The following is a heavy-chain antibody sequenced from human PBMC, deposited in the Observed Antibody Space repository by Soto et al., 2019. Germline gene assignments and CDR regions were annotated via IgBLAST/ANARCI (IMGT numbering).Heavy chain of an antibody. CDR3: ARDDPIFGAIPRMDI. CDR1: GFPFSSYT. Sequence: EVQLVESGGSLVNPGGSLRLSCSASGFPFSSYTMYWVRQAPGKGLEWVSSITTAATRNIFYADSVKGRFTISRDNANNILYLQMHNVRVEDTAVYYCARDDPIFGAIPRMDIWCQGTTVTVSS. J-gene: IGHJ6*02. CDR2: ITTAATRNI. D-gene: IGHD3-3*01. V-gene: IGHV3-21*02.